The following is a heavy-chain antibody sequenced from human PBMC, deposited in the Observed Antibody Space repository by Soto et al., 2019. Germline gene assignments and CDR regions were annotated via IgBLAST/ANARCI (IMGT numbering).Heavy chain of an antibody. J-gene: IGHJ4*02. CDR2: ISYDGSNK. V-gene: IGHV3-30*18. Sequence: PGGSLRLSCAASGFTFSSYGMHWVRQAPGKGLEGVAVISYDGSNKYYADSVKGRFTISRDNSKNTLYLQMNSLRAEDTAVYYCAKERDVDTAMVTFYFDYWGQGTLVTVSS. D-gene: IGHD5-18*01. CDR3: AKERDVDTAMVTFYFDY. CDR1: GFTFSSYG.